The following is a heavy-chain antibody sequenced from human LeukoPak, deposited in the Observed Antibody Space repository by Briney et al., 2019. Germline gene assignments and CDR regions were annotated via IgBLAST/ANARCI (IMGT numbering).Heavy chain of an antibody. Sequence: SSETLSLTCTVSGGSINNYYWSWIRQPPGKGLEWIGYTYYSGSGSTNYNPSLKSRVTMSVDTSKNQFSLKLSSVTAADTAVYYCARDRMWGSGSHAFDIWGQGTMVTVSS. CDR2: TYYSGSGST. V-gene: IGHV4-59*12. CDR1: GGSINNYY. D-gene: IGHD1-26*01. J-gene: IGHJ3*02. CDR3: ARDRMWGSGSHAFDI.